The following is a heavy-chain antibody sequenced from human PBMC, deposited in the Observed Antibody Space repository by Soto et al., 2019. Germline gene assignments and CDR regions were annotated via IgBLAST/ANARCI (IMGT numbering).Heavy chain of an antibody. Sequence: PGGSLRLSCAASGFIFSSYAMSWVRQTPGKGLEWVSAISGSGETTYYADSVKGRFIIARDNSKNTVYLHMNSLRAEDAAIYFCVKFFVATGGSGGWPWHFDSWGQGALVTVSS. D-gene: IGHD6-25*01. CDR2: ISGSGETT. CDR1: GFIFSSYA. V-gene: IGHV3-23*01. CDR3: VKFFVATGGSGGWPWHFDS. J-gene: IGHJ4*02.